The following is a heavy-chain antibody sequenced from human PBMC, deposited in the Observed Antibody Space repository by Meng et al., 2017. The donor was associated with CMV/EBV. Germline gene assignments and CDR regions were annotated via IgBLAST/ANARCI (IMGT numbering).Heavy chain of an antibody. CDR2: ISSSSSYI. Sequence: GESLKISCAASGFTFSSYSMNWVRQAPGKGLEWVSSISSSSSYIYCADSVTGRFTISRDNAKNSLYLQMTSLRAEHTAVFYCARDLTGYSSGWYLPYFYYGMDVWGQGTTVTVSS. CDR3: ARDLTGYSSGWYLPYFYYGMDV. D-gene: IGHD6-19*01. CDR1: GFTFSSYS. J-gene: IGHJ6*02. V-gene: IGHV3-21*01.